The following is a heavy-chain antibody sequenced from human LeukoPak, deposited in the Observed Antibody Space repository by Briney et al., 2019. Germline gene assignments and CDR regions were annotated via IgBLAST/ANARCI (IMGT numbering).Heavy chain of an antibody. CDR1: GFTFDDYA. D-gene: IGHD1-7*01. Sequence: GGSLRLSCAASGFTFDDYAMHWVRQAPGKGLEWVSGISWNSGSIDYADSVKGRFSISRDNSKNTLYLQMHSLGPEDTAVYFCAKDVGTNYEYYGMDVWGQGTTVTVTS. J-gene: IGHJ6*02. V-gene: IGHV3-9*01. CDR3: AKDVGTNYEYYGMDV. CDR2: ISWNSGSI.